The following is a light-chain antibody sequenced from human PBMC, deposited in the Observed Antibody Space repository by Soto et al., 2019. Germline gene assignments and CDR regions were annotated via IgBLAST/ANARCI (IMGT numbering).Light chain of an antibody. CDR2: EVS. CDR1: SSDVGSYNL. Sequence: QSALTQPASVSGSPGQSITISCTGTSSDVGSYNLVSWYQQHPGKAPKVMIYEVSKRPSGVPNRFSGSKSGNTASLTISGLQVEDEADYYCCSYAGSSTYVSGTGTKVTDL. CDR3: CSYAGSSTYV. J-gene: IGLJ1*01. V-gene: IGLV2-23*02.